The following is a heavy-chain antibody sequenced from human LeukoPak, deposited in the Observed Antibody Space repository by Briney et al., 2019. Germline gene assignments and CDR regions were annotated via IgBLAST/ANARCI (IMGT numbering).Heavy chain of an antibody. J-gene: IGHJ3*02. V-gene: IGHV4-59*01. CDR2: IYYSGST. CDR1: GGSISSYY. D-gene: IGHD3-9*01. Sequence: SETLSLTCTVSGGSISSYYWSWIRQPPGKGLEWIGYIYYSGSTNYKPSLKSRFTISIDTSKNQFSLKLSSVTAADTAVYYCARVSDILTGYYPWAFDIWGQGTMVTVSS. CDR3: ARVSDILTGYYPWAFDI.